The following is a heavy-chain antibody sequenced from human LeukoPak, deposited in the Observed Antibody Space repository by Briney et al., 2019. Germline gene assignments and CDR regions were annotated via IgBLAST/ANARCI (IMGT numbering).Heavy chain of an antibody. D-gene: IGHD1-26*01. CDR2: INPNNGVT. J-gene: IGHJ4*02. CDR3: STVLNGSPLPSPSAY. V-gene: IGHV1-2*02. Sequence: ASVKVSCKASGYTFTGYYMHWVRQAPGQGLEWMGWINPNNGVTNYAQKFQGRVTMTRDTSISTAYMELNRLRSDDTAVYYCSTVLNGSPLPSPSAYWGQGTLVTVSS. CDR1: GYTFTGYY.